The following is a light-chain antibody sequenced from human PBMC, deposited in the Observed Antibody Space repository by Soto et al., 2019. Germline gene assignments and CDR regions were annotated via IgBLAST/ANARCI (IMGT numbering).Light chain of an antibody. CDR1: QSISSW. CDR2: DAS. Sequence: DIQMTQSPSTLSASVGDRVTITCRASQSISSWLAWYQQKPWKAPKLLIYDASSLGSGVPSRFSGSGSGTEFTLTISSLQPDDFAAYYSQQYNSYPYTFGQGTKLEIK. V-gene: IGKV1-5*01. CDR3: QQYNSYPYT. J-gene: IGKJ2*01.